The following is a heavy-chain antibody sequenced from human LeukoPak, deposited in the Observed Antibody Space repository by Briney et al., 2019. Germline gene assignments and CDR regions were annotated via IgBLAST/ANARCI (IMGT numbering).Heavy chain of an antibody. J-gene: IGHJ3*02. CDR2: IYYSGST. Sequence: SETLSLTCAVYGGSFSGYYWSWIRQPPGKGLEWIGYIYYSGSTYYNPSLKSRVTISVDTSKNQFSLKLSSVTAADTAVYYCARDRAERDGEGAFDIWGQGTMVTVSS. V-gene: IGHV4-34*09. CDR3: ARDRAERDGEGAFDI. D-gene: IGHD1-14*01. CDR1: GGSFSGYY.